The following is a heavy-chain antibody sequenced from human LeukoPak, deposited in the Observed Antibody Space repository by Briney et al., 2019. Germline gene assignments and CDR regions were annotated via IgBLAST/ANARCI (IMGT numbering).Heavy chain of an antibody. CDR3: ARVYSSSSYWYFDL. CDR2: ISYSGST. J-gene: IGHJ2*01. CDR1: GGSINSYF. V-gene: IGHV4-59*01. Sequence: PSETLSLTCTVSGGSINSYFWSWIRQSPGKGLEWIAYISYSGSTTYNPSLKSRVTISVDTSKNQFSLRLSSVTAADTAIHHCARVYSSSSYWYFDLWGRGTLLTVSS. D-gene: IGHD6-13*01.